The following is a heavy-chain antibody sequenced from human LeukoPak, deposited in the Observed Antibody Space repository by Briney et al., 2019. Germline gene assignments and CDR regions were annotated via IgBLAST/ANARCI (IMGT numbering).Heavy chain of an antibody. CDR1: GYTFTSYY. CDR3: ARDLGDYADY. D-gene: IGHD4-17*01. V-gene: IGHV1-46*01. J-gene: IGHJ4*02. CDR2: INPSGGST. Sequence: GASVKVSCKASGYTFTSYYMHWVRQAPGQGLEWMAIINPSGGSTRYAQKFQGRVTMTRDTSTSTVYMELSSLRSDDTAVYYCARDLGDYADYWGREPWSPSPQ.